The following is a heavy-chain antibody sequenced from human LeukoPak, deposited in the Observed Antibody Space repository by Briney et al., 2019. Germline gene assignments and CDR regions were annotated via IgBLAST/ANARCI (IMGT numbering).Heavy chain of an antibody. Sequence: PSETLSLTCTVSGGSISSYYWSWIRQPPGQGLEWIGYIYYSGSTNYNPSLKSRVTISVDTSKNQFSLKLSSVTAADTAVYYCAGCSSTSCYRYYYGMDVWGQGTTVTVSS. V-gene: IGHV4-59*01. CDR1: GGSISSYY. CDR3: AGCSSTSCYRYYYGMDV. CDR2: IYYSGST. J-gene: IGHJ6*02. D-gene: IGHD2-2*01.